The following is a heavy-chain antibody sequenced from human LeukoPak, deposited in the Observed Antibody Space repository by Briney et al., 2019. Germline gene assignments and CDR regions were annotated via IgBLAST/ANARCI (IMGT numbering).Heavy chain of an antibody. V-gene: IGHV3-21*04. CDR3: ARDLMGIAYRGAFYY. D-gene: IGHD6-13*01. Sequence: PGGSLRLSCAASGFFFNTNAMSWVRQAPGMGLEWVSFISSSSSYIYYADSVKGRFTISRDNAKNSLYLQMNSLRAEDTAVYYCARDLMGIAYRGAFYYWGQGTLVTVSS. CDR1: GFFFNTNA. J-gene: IGHJ4*02. CDR2: ISSSSSYI.